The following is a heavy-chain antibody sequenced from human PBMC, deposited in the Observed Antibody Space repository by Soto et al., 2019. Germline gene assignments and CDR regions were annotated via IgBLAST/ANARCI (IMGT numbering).Heavy chain of an antibody. V-gene: IGHV3-30-3*01. CDR2: ISYDGSNK. CDR1: GFTFSSYA. J-gene: IGHJ6*02. Sequence: PGGSLIRSCAASGFTFSSYAMHWVRQAPGKGLEWVAVISYDGSNKYYADSVKGRFTISRDNSKNTLYLQMNSLRAEDTAVYYCARDPSMFRGTHYYGMDVWGQGTTVTVSS. CDR3: ARDPSMFRGTHYYGMDV. D-gene: IGHD3-10*02.